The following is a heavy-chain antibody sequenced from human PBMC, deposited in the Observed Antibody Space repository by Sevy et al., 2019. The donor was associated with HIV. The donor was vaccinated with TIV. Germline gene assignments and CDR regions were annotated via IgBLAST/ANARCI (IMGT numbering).Heavy chain of an antibody. V-gene: IGHV3-48*02. J-gene: IGHJ4*02. CDR3: ARVPPYYDSNVSDF. CDR1: GFTFSSHS. D-gene: IGHD3-22*01. CDR2: ISGTGNTI. Sequence: GGSLRLSCAASGFTFSSHSMNWVRQTPGKGLERISYISGTGNTIYYADSLKGRFTISRDNAKNSLYLQLKSLRDEDTAIYYCARVPPYYDSNVSDFWGQGSLVTVSS.